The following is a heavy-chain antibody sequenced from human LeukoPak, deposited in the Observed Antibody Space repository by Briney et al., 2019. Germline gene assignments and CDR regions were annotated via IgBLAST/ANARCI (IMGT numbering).Heavy chain of an antibody. Sequence: PGGSLRLSCAASGFTFSSYGMSWVRQAPGKGLEWVSAISGSGGFTYYADSVKGRFTISRDNSKNTLYLQMNSLRAEDTAVYYCAKDRFGCSSTSCYPLDYWGQGTLVTVSS. CDR3: AKDRFGCSSTSCYPLDY. CDR1: GFTFSSYG. CDR2: ISGSGGFT. D-gene: IGHD2-2*01. V-gene: IGHV3-23*01. J-gene: IGHJ4*02.